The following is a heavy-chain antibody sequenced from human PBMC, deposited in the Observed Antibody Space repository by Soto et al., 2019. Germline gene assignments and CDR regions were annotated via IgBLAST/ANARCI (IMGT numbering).Heavy chain of an antibody. CDR1: GYTFTSYG. J-gene: IGHJ6*02. V-gene: IGHV1-18*01. Sequence: ASVKVSCKASGYTFTSYGISWVRQAPGQGLEWMGWISAYNGNTNYAQKLQGRVTMTTDTSTSTAYMELRSLRSDDTAVYYCARDSPYDCRGYYEVYYYYYGMNFWGQGTTVIFSS. CDR3: ARDSPYDCRGYYEVYYYYYGMNF. CDR2: ISAYNGNT. D-gene: IGHD3-22*01.